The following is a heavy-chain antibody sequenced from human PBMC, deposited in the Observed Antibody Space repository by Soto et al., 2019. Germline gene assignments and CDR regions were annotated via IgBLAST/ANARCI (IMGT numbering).Heavy chain of an antibody. CDR1: GGSISSYY. J-gene: IGHJ4*02. CDR2: IYYSGST. Sequence: QVQLQESGPGLVKPSETLSLTCTVSGGSISSYYWSWIRQPPGKGLEWIGYIYYSGSTNYNPSLKSRVTISVDTSKNQFSLKLSSVTAADTAVYYCAREGREGEDLDSWGQGTLVTVSS. D-gene: IGHD2-15*01. CDR3: AREGREGEDLDS. V-gene: IGHV4-59*01.